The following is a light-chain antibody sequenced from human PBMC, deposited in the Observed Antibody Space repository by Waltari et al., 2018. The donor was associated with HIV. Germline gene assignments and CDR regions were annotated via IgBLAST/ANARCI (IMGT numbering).Light chain of an antibody. V-gene: IGLV2-14*02. CDR3: CSYMSGSTLV. Sequence: QSALTQPASVSGSPGQSVTISCTGTSSNVGGYNLVYWYQQHPEKAPELVLFHANTRPSGIPFRFSAAKSGNTASLTISGLQPEDEADYYCCSYMSGSTLVFGGGTKVIV. CDR2: HAN. CDR1: SSNVGGYNL. J-gene: IGLJ3*02.